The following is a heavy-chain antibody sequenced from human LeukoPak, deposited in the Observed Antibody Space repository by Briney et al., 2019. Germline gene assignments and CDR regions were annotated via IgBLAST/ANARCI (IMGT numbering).Heavy chain of an antibody. D-gene: IGHD6-19*01. CDR2: ISYSGST. Sequence: PSETLSLTCTVSGGSISSYYWSWIRQPPGKALEWIGYISYSGSTNYNPSLKSRVTTSVDTSKNQFSLRLSSVTAADTAVYYCAKTTAGEQWLGYFDYWGQGTLVTVSS. CDR1: GGSISSYY. J-gene: IGHJ4*02. CDR3: AKTTAGEQWLGYFDY. V-gene: IGHV4-59*01.